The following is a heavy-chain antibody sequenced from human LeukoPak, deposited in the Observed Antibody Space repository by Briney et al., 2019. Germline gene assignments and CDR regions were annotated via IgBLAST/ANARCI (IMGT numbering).Heavy chain of an antibody. J-gene: IGHJ3*02. Sequence: GGSLRLSCAASGFTFSSYWMSWVRQAPGKGLEWVANIKQDGSEKYYVDSVKGRFTISRDNAKNSLYLQMDSLRPEDTAVYYCARKSLVVGTNAFDIWGQGTMVTVSS. CDR2: IKQDGSEK. CDR3: ARKSLVVGTNAFDI. CDR1: GFTFSSYW. V-gene: IGHV3-7*01. D-gene: IGHD2-15*01.